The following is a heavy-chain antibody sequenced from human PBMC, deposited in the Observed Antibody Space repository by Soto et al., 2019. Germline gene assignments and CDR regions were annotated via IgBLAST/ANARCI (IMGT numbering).Heavy chain of an antibody. CDR1: GFTFSSYE. J-gene: IGHJ5*02. CDR3: ARNFGMFDP. Sequence: GWSLRLSCAASGFTFSSYEMNWVRQAPGKGLEWVSYIGSSGTTTYYADSVKGRFTISRDNAKNSLYLQMNSLRGEDTAVYYCARNFGMFDPWGQGTVVTVSS. V-gene: IGHV3-48*03. CDR2: IGSSGTTT. D-gene: IGHD3-10*01.